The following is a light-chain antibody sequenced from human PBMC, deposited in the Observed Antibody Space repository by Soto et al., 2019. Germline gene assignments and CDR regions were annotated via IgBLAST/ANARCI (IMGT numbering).Light chain of an antibody. CDR3: LHHHNFPIT. J-gene: IGKJ5*01. CDR2: AAS. CDR1: QDINNF. Sequence: DIQMTQSPSSLSASVGERVTITCRASQDINNFLAWYQQEPGKVPRLLIYAASTLHTGVPSRFSGSGSGTDFTLTISSLQPEDFATYYCLHHHNFPITFGQGTRLEI. V-gene: IGKV1-27*01.